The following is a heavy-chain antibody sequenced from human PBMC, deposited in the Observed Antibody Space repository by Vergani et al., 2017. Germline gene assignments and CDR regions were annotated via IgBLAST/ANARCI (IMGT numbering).Heavy chain of an antibody. D-gene: IGHD2-2*01. J-gene: IGHJ5*02. CDR3: PGDSRYCSSTSCYVGRDWFDP. CDR1: GYTFTSHY. V-gene: IGHV1-46*01. Sequence: QVQLVQSGAEVKKPGASVKVSCKASGYTFTSHYMHWVRQAPGQGLEWMGIINPSGGSTSYAQKFQGRVTMTRDTSTSTVYMELGSLRTEDTAVYYCPGDSRYCSSTSCYVGRDWFDPWGQGTLVTVSS. CDR2: INPSGGST.